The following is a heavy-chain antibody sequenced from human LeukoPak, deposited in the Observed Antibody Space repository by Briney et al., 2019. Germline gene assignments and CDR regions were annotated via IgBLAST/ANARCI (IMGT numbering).Heavy chain of an antibody. CDR3: ARAGDCSSTSCYLRNWFDP. V-gene: IGHV4-30-2*01. Sequence: SETLSLTCAVSGGSISSGGYSWSWIRRPPGKGLEWIGYIYHSGSTYYNPSLKSRVTISVDRSKNQFSLKLSSVTAADTAVYYCARAGDCSSTSCYLRNWFDPWGQGTLVTVSS. CDR2: IYHSGST. CDR1: GGSISSGGYS. J-gene: IGHJ5*02. D-gene: IGHD2-2*01.